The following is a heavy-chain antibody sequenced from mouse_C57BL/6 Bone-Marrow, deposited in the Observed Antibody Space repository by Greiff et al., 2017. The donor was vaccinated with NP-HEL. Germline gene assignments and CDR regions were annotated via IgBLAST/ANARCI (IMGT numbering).Heavy chain of an antibody. J-gene: IGHJ1*03. CDR3: RAGHYGYFDV. Sequence: VQLQQPGAELVRPGASVTLSCKASGYTFTDYDMHWVKQTPVHGLEWIGAIDPETGGTAYNQKFKGKAILTADKSSSTAYMELRSLTSEDSAVYYCRAGHYGYFDVWGTGTTVTVSS. CDR1: GYTFTDYD. V-gene: IGHV1-15*01. CDR2: IDPETGGT.